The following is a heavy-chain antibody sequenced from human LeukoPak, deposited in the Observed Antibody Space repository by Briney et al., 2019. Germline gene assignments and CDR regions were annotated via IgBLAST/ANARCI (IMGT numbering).Heavy chain of an antibody. CDR2: INPNSGGT. CDR1: GYTFTGYY. CDR3: AREEVSGGYSYGREFDY. Sequence: ASVKVSCKASGYTFTGYYMHWVRQAPGQGLEWMGWINPNSGGTNYAQKFQGRVTMTRDTSISTAYMELSRLRSDDTAVYYCAREEVSGGYSYGREFDYWGRGTLVTVSS. V-gene: IGHV1-2*02. D-gene: IGHD5-18*01. J-gene: IGHJ4*02.